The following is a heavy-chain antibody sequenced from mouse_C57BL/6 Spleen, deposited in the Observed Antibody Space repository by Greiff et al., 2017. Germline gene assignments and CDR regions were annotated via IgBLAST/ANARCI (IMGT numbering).Heavy chain of an antibody. CDR1: GYTFTSYW. CDR2: INPSSGYT. CDR3: ARWTPIYYGNYDYAMDY. D-gene: IGHD2-1*01. Sequence: VQLQQSGAELAKPGASVKLSCKASGYTFTSYWMHWVKQRPGQGLEWIGYINPSSGYTKYNQKFKDKATLTADKSSSTAYMQLSSLTYEESAVYYCARWTPIYYGNYDYAMDYWGQGTSVTVSS. J-gene: IGHJ4*01. V-gene: IGHV1-7*01.